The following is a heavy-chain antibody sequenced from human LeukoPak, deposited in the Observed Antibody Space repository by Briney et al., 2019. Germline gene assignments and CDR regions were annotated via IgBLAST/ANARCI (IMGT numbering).Heavy chain of an antibody. CDR1: GGTFSSYA. V-gene: IGHV1-69*05. CDR3: AGHVSSWFDP. CDR2: IIPIFGTA. Sequence: ASVKVSCKASGGTFSSYAISWVRQAPGQGLEWMGGIIPIFGTANYAQKFQGRVTITTGESTSTAYMELSSLRSEDTAVYYCAGHVSSWFDPWGQGTLVTVSS. J-gene: IGHJ5*02. D-gene: IGHD3-10*01.